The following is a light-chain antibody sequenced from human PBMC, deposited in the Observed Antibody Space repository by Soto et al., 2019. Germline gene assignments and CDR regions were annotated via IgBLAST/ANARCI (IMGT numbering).Light chain of an antibody. J-gene: IGKJ5*01. Sequence: EIVLTQSPGTPSLSPGEWATLSCRASQSVSSSYLAWYQQKPGQAPRLLIYGASSRATGTPDRFSGSGSGTDFTLTISRLEPEDFAVYYCQQYGSSLPITFGQGTRLEIK. CDR1: QSVSSSY. CDR2: GAS. V-gene: IGKV3-20*01. CDR3: QQYGSSLPIT.